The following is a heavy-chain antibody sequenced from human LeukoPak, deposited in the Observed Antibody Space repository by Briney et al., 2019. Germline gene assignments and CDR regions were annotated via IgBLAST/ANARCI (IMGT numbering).Heavy chain of an antibody. CDR1: GFTFSSYA. CDR2: FSDSGDYT. CDR3: AKDTSIGKYCTNGVCSPFDY. Sequence: GGPLTLSCAGSGFTFSSYAMSWVRQAPGQGLEWVSSFSDSGDYTSYADPVRGRFTISRDNSRNTLYLQMISLRPEDTAVYYCAKDTSIGKYCTNGVCSPFDYWGQGTLVTVSS. V-gene: IGHV3-23*01. J-gene: IGHJ4*02. D-gene: IGHD2-8*01.